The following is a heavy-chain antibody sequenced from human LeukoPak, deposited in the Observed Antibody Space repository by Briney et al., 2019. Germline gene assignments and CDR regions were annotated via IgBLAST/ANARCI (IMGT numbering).Heavy chain of an antibody. CDR2: TYTSGST. Sequence: SETLFLTCTVSGGSISSYYWSWIRQPAGRGLECIGRTYTSGSTNYNPSLKSRVTMSVDTSKNQFSLNLSSVTAADTAVYYCARHRAYSSSSPFDYRGRGTLVTVSS. J-gene: IGHJ4*02. V-gene: IGHV4-4*07. D-gene: IGHD6-6*01. CDR3: ARHRAYSSSSPFDY. CDR1: GGSISSYY.